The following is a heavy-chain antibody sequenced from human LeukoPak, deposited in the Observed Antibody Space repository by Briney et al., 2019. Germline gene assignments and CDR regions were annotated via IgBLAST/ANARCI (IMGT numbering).Heavy chain of an antibody. V-gene: IGHV3-53*04. Sequence: GGSLRLSCAASGFTVSSNYMSWVRQAPGEGLEWVSVIYSGGSTYYADSVKGRFTISRHNSKNTLYLQMNSLRAEDTAVYYCARDDYYGSGSYSLGMDVWGQGTTVTVSS. D-gene: IGHD3-10*01. CDR3: ARDDYYGSGSYSLGMDV. CDR1: GFTVSSNY. CDR2: IYSGGST. J-gene: IGHJ6*02.